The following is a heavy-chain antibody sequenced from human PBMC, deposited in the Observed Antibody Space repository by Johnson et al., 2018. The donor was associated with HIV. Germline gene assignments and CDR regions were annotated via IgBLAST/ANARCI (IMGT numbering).Heavy chain of an antibody. V-gene: IGHV3-30*04. Sequence: MQLVESGGGVVQPGRSLRLSCAASGFTFSSYVMHWVRQAPGKGLEWVAVISYDGSNKYYADSVKGRFTISRDNSKNTLYLQMNSLRAEDTAVYYCARDFMYAFDIWGQGTMVTVSS. CDR3: ARDFMYAFDI. CDR1: GFTFSSYV. D-gene: IGHD3-10*02. CDR2: ISYDGSNK. J-gene: IGHJ3*02.